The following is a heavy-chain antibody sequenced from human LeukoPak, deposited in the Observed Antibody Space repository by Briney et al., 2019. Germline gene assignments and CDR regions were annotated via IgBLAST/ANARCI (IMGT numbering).Heavy chain of an antibody. Sequence: GGSLRLSCAASGFTFSSFSMDWVRQAPGKGLEWVSGISGSGGSTYYADSVKGRFTISRDNSKNTPYLQMNSLRAEDTALYYCAKDFYGSPYYFDYWGQGTLVTVSS. J-gene: IGHJ4*02. D-gene: IGHD3-10*01. CDR2: ISGSGGST. CDR1: GFTFSSFS. CDR3: AKDFYGSPYYFDY. V-gene: IGHV3-23*01.